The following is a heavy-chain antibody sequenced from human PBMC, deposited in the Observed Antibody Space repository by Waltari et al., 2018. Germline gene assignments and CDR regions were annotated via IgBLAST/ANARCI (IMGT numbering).Heavy chain of an antibody. J-gene: IGHJ6*02. D-gene: IGHD3-9*01. CDR3: ARDGRTGYYRGYYYYGMDV. CDR2: IYYSGST. V-gene: IGHV4-59*01. Sequence: QVQLQESGPGLVKPSETLSLTCTVSGGSISSYYWSWIRQPPGKGLAWIGYIYYSGSTTYNPSLKGLVTISVDTSKNQFSLKLSSVTAADTAVYYCARDGRTGYYRGYYYYGMDVWGQGTTVTVSS. CDR1: GGSISSYY.